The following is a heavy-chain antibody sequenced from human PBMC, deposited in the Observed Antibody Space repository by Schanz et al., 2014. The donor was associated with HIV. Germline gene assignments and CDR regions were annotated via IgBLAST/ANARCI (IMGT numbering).Heavy chain of an antibody. CDR1: GFIFSSYA. V-gene: IGHV3-23*04. CDR3: AKRGPYTGRYEYFQQ. CDR2: VGYGGDNT. J-gene: IGHJ1*01. Sequence: VQLVESGGGVVQPGRSLRLSCAASGFIFSSYAMSWVRLAPGKGLEWVSTVGYGGDNTYYADSVEGRFTISRDNSKNTVYLQMNSLRAEDTALYYCAKRGPYTGRYEYFQQWGQGTLVTVSS. D-gene: IGHD1-26*01.